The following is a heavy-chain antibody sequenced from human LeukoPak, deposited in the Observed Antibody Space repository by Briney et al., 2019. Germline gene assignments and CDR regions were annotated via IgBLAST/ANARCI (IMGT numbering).Heavy chain of an antibody. D-gene: IGHD3-10*01. Sequence: SETLSLTCTVSGGSISSYYWRWLRQPAGKGLEWIGRIYTSGSTNYNPFLRSRVTLSVAKSKNHFPQKLSSVTAADTAVYYWARGQSYYYGSVSYEGSHYWGRGTLVTVSS. J-gene: IGHJ4*02. V-gene: IGHV4-4*07. CDR3: ARGQSYYYGSVSYEGSHY. CDR1: GGSISSYY. CDR2: IYTSGST.